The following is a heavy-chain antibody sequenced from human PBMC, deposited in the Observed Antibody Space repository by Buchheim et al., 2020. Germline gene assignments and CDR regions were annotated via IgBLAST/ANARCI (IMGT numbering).Heavy chain of an antibody. V-gene: IGHV4-4*02. CDR1: RGSFSSSNW. CDR2: IYQAELT. CDR3: ATYSSGNWFDP. J-gene: IGHJ5*02. Sequence: QVQLQESGPGLVKPSGTLSLTCAVSRGSFSSSNWWSWVRQPPGKGLEWIGEIYQAELTTYNPSLKSRVAMSLDKSKNQFSLMLSSVTAADTAVYYCATYSSGNWFDPWGQGTL. D-gene: IGHD6-19*01.